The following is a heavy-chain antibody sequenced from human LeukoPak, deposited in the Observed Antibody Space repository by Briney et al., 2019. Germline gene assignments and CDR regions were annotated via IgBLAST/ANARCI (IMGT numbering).Heavy chain of an antibody. J-gene: IGHJ4*02. D-gene: IGHD6-19*01. CDR2: INHSGST. CDR3: ARVDSSGWSRVDY. V-gene: IGHV4-34*01. Sequence: SETLSLTCAVYGGSFSGYYWSWIRQPPGKGLEWIGEINHSGSTNYNPSLKSRVTISVDMSKNQFSLKLSSVTAADTAVYYCARVDSSGWSRVDYWGQGTLVTVSS. CDR1: GGSFSGYY.